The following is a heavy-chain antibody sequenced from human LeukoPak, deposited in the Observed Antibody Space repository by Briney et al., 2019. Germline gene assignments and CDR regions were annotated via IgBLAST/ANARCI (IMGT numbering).Heavy chain of an antibody. CDR3: ARRGIAAAGTNWFDP. Sequence: GESLKISCKGSGYSFTSYWIGWVRQMPGKGLEWMGIIYPGDSDTRYSPSFQGQVTISADKSISTAYLQWSSLKASDTAMYYCARRGIAAAGTNWFDPWGQGTLVTTSS. D-gene: IGHD6-13*01. CDR2: IYPGDSDT. V-gene: IGHV5-51*01. CDR1: GYSFTSYW. J-gene: IGHJ5*02.